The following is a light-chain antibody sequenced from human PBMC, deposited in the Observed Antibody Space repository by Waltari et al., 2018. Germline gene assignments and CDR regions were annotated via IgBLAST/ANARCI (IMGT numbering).Light chain of an antibody. CDR3: QQADSFPPT. CDR1: QDISTW. CDR2: GAS. Sequence: DIQMTQSPSSVSASVGDRVTITCRASQDISTWLAWYQQRPGKAPKRLIYGASTLERGVPSRFRGSGSGTDFTLTITSLQPEDFATYYCQQADSFPPTFGGGTKVEIK. V-gene: IGKV1-12*01. J-gene: IGKJ4*01.